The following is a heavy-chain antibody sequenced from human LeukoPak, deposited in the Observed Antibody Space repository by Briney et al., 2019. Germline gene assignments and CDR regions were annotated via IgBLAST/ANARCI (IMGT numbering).Heavy chain of an antibody. V-gene: IGHV4-39*07. CDR3: AVAIVGATYYFDY. CDR1: GGSVSSGSYY. Sequence: SETLSLTCTVSGGSVSSGSYYWSWIRQPPGKGLEWIGEINHSGSTNYNPSLKSRVTISVDTSKNQFSLKLSSVTAADTAVYYCAVAIVGATYYFDYWGQGTLVTVSS. J-gene: IGHJ4*02. CDR2: INHSGST. D-gene: IGHD1-26*01.